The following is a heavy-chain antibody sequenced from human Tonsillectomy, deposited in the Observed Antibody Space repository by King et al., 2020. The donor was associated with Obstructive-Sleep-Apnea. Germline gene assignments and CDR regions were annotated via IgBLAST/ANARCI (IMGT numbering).Heavy chain of an antibody. D-gene: IGHD2-21*02. CDR1: GFTFNDYW. J-gene: IGHJ6*02. V-gene: IGHV3-7*04. CDR2: INQDGSEI. Sequence: VQLVESGGGLVQPGGSLRLSCAASGFTFNDYWMNWVRQAPGKGLEWVANINQDGSEIYYVDSLRGRFTISRDTAKNSLFLQMSSLRAEDTAVYYCARVKHLIGGGGDSYFGMDVWGRGTTVTVSS. CDR3: ARVKHLIGGGGDSYFGMDV.